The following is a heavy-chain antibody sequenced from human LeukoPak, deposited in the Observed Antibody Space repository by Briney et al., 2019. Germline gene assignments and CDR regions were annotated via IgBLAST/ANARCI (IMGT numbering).Heavy chain of an antibody. Sequence: PGGSLRLSCAASGFTFSSYAMSWVRQAPGKGPGWVSAISGSGGSTYHALSLKARFTISRDNSKNTLYLQMNRLRAEETAVYYCAKGLSYYYDSSGKAFDYWGQGTLVTVSS. D-gene: IGHD3-22*01. CDR3: AKGLSYYYDSSGKAFDY. CDR1: GFTFSSYA. CDR2: ISGSGGST. J-gene: IGHJ4*02. V-gene: IGHV3-23*01.